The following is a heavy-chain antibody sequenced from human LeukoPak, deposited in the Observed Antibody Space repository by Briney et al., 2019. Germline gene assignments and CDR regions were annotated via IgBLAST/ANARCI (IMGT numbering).Heavy chain of an antibody. V-gene: IGHV4-4*07. J-gene: IGHJ3*02. Sequence: SETLSLTCTVSGGSISSYYWSWIRQPAGKGLEWIGRISTSGNTNYNPSLKSRVTMSVDTSKNQFSLKLSSVTAADTAVYYCTRRVATTGIYAFDIWGQGTMVTVSS. D-gene: IGHD1-1*01. CDR1: GGSISSYY. CDR3: TRRVATTGIYAFDI. CDR2: ISTSGNT.